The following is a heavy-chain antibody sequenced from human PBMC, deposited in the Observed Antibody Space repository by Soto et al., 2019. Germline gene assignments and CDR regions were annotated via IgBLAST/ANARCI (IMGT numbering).Heavy chain of an antibody. V-gene: IGHV1-3*01. CDR2: INAGNGNR. Sequence: DSVKVSCKASGYTFSSYAMHWVRQAPGQRLEWMGWINAGNGNRKYSQKFQGRVTITRDTSASTAYMELSSLRSEDTAVYYCARDQGVGGPGDFWGQGTLVTVSS. J-gene: IGHJ4*02. CDR1: GYTFSSYA. D-gene: IGHD3-3*01. CDR3: ARDQGVGGPGDF.